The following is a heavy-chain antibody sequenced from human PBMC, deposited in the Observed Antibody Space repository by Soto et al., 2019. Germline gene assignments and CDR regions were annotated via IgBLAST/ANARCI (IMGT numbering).Heavy chain of an antibody. D-gene: IGHD2-8*01. CDR3: ARVMGPGYYFDY. CDR1: GGTFSSYA. J-gene: IGHJ4*02. CDR2: IIPIFGTA. Sequence: SVKVSCKASGGTFSSYAISWVRQAPGQGLEWMGGIIPIFGTANYAQKFQGRVTITADESTSTAYMELSSLRSEDTAVYYCARVMGPGYYFDYWGQGTLVTVSS. V-gene: IGHV1-69*13.